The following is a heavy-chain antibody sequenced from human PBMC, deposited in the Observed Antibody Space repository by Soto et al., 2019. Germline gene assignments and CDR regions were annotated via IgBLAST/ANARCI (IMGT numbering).Heavy chain of an antibody. D-gene: IGHD2-8*01. J-gene: IGHJ4*02. CDR3: ARAVLLDY. CDR2: ISAYNGDT. CDR1: GYTFTSYG. V-gene: IGHV1-18*01. Sequence: ASVKVSCKASGYTFTSYGISWVRQAPGQGLEWMGWISAYNGDTEYAQKFQGRVTMTTDTSTSTAYMELRSLTSDDTAIYHCARAVLLDYWGQGTLVTVSS.